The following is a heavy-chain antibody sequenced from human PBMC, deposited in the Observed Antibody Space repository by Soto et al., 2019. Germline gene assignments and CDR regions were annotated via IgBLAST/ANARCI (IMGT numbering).Heavy chain of an antibody. D-gene: IGHD2-2*01. CDR3: ARYCSSTSCYFDD. V-gene: IGHV4-39*01. Sequence: SSETLSLTCTVSGGSISSSSYYWGWIRQPPGRGLEWIGSIYYSGSTYYNPSLKSRVTISVDTSKNQFSLKLSSVTAADTAVYYCARYCSSTSCYFDDWGQGTRVTVAS. J-gene: IGHJ4*02. CDR1: GGSISSSSYY. CDR2: IYYSGST.